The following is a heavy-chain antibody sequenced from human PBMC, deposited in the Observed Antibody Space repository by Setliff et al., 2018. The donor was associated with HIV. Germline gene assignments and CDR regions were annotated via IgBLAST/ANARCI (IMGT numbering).Heavy chain of an antibody. J-gene: IGHJ5*02. V-gene: IGHV4-31*03. CDR1: GESINSGTSY. CDR2: YYRGST. CDR3: ARGGDYNFWAGYWT. Sequence: SETLSLTCSVSGESINSGTSYWNWIRQYPGKSLEWIGYYYRGSTHYNPSLKSRITISLDTSKNQFSLNLDSVTAADTAVYFCARGGDYNFWAGYWTWGQGTLVTVSS. D-gene: IGHD3-3*01.